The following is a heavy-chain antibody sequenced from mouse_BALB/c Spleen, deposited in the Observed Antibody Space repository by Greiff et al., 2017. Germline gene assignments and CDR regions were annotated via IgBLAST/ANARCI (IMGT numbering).Heavy chain of an antibody. CDR3: TRSTKSAAWFAY. V-gene: IGHV1S81*02. D-gene: IGHD1-3*01. CDR1: GYTFTSYW. J-gene: IGHJ3*01. CDR2: INPSNGRT. Sequence: QVQLQQPGAELVKPGASVKLSCKASGYTFTSYWMHWVKQRPGQGLEWIGEINPSNGRTNYNEKFKSKATLTVDKSSSTAYMQLSSLTSEDSAVYCCTRSTKSAAWFAYWGQGTLVTVSA.